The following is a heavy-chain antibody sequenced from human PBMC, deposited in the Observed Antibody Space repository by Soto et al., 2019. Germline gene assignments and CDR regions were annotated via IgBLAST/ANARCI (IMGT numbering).Heavy chain of an antibody. J-gene: IGHJ3*02. CDR1: GFTFSNAW. CDR3: TTSRPLRIAAAGTAFDI. Sequence: GGSLRLSCAASGFTFSNAWMSWVRQAPGKGLEWVGRIKSKTGGGTTDYAAPVKGRFTISRDDSKNTLYLQMNSLKTEDTAVYYCTTSRPLRIAAAGTAFDIWGQGTMVTVSS. CDR2: IKSKTGGGTT. V-gene: IGHV3-15*01. D-gene: IGHD6-13*01.